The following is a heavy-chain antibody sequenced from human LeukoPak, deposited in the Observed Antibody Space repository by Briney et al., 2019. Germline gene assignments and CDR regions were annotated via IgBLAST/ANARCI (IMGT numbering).Heavy chain of an antibody. CDR3: ARWYYDILTGVNWLDP. Sequence: PSETLSLTCTVSGGSISSGDYYWSWIRQPPGKGLEWIGYIYYSGSTYYNPSLKSRVTISVDTSKNQFSLKLSSVTAADTAVYYCARWYYDILTGVNWLDPWGQGTLVTVSS. CDR2: IYYSGST. J-gene: IGHJ5*02. V-gene: IGHV4-30-4*01. CDR1: GGSISSGDYY. D-gene: IGHD3-9*01.